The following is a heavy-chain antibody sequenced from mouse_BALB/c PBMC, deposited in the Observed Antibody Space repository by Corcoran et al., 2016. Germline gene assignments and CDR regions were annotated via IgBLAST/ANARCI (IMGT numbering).Heavy chain of an antibody. CDR3: ARREGYYFDY. J-gene: IGHJ2*01. V-gene: IGHV8-12*01. CDR2: IYWDDDK. CDR1: GFSLSTSCMG. Sequence: QVTLKKSVPGILQPSQTLSLTRSFSGFSLSTSCMGVSWIRQPSGQGLEWLAHIYWDDDKRENPSLTSRLTISKDTSSNQVFLKITSVDTADTATYYCARREGYYFDYWGRGTTLTVSS.